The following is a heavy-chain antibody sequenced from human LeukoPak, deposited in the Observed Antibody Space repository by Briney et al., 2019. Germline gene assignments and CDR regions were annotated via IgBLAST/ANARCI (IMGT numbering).Heavy chain of an antibody. D-gene: IGHD3-3*01. CDR2: IYNSGSA. V-gene: IGHV4-31*03. CDR3: ARGGLRFPDY. J-gene: IGHJ4*02. CDR1: DGSISSGGFF. Sequence: SQILSLTCTVSDGSISSGGFFWNWIRQHPGKGLEWIGYIYNSGSAYYNPSLKSRVTISVDTSKNHLSLKLSSVTAADTAVYYCARGGLRFPDYWGQGTLVTVSS.